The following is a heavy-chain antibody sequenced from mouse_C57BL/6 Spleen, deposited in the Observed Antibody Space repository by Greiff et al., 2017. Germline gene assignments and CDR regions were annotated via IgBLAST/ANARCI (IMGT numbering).Heavy chain of an antibody. V-gene: IGHV15-2*01. D-gene: IGHD2-4*01. CDR3: ARGDDYDANAMDY. CDR1: DSEVFPIAY. J-gene: IGHJ4*01. Sequence: QVQLQQSGSELRSPGSSVKLSCKDFDSEVFPIAYMSWVRQKPGHGFEWIGGILPSIGRTIYGEKFEDKATLDADTLSNTAYLELNSLTSEDSAIYYCARGDDYDANAMDYWGQGTSVTVSS. CDR2: ILPSIGRT.